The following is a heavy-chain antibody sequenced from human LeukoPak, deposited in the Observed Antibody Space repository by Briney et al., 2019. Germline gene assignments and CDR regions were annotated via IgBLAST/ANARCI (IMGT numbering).Heavy chain of an antibody. V-gene: IGHV3-30*02. Sequence: GGSLRLSCAASGFTFSSYGMHWVRQAPGKGLEWVAFIRYDGSNKYYADSVKGRFTISRDNSKNTLYLQMNSLRAEDTAVYYCARERGDITIFGTLGWFDPWGQGTLVTVSS. J-gene: IGHJ5*02. D-gene: IGHD3-3*01. CDR1: GFTFSSYG. CDR3: ARERGDITIFGTLGWFDP. CDR2: IRYDGSNK.